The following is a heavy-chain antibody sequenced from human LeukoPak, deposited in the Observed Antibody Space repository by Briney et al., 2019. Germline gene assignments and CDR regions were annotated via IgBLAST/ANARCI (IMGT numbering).Heavy chain of an antibody. V-gene: IGHV1-2*02. CDR3: ARSIVVVVAATPGVY. D-gene: IGHD2-15*01. Sequence: ASVKVSCKASRYTFTGYYMHWVRQAPGQGLEWMGWINPNSGGTNYAQKFQGRVTMTRDTSISTAYMELSRLGSDDTAVYYCARSIVVVVAATPGVYWGQGTLVTVSS. J-gene: IGHJ4*02. CDR2: INPNSGGT. CDR1: RYTFTGYY.